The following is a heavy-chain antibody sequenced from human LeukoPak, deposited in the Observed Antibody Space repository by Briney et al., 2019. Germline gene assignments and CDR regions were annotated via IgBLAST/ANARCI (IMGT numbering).Heavy chain of an antibody. V-gene: IGHV1-18*04. CDR1: GYTFTSYY. CDR3: ARAGGYYYRRGTDYMDA. Sequence: GASVKVSCKASGYTFTSYYMHWVRQAPGQGLEWMGWISANDGDTDYAQSLQGRVTMTTDTSTNTAYMELRSLRSDDTAVYYCARAGGYYYRRGTDYMDAWGKGTTVTVSS. D-gene: IGHD5-12*01. CDR2: ISANDGDT. J-gene: IGHJ6*03.